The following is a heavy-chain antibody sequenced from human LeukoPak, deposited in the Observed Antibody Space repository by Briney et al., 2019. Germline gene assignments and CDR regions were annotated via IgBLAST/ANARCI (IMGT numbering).Heavy chain of an antibody. V-gene: IGHV1-8*01. D-gene: IGHD4-17*01. CDR2: MNPNSGNT. Sequence: GASVKVSCKASGYTFTSYDINWVRQAPGQGLEWMGWMNPNSGNTGYAQKFQGRVTMTRNTSISTAYMELSSLRSEDTAVYYCARNDYGDYVKWLYYYYGMDVWGQGTTVTVSS. CDR3: ARNDYGDYVKWLYYYYGMDV. CDR1: GYTFTSYD. J-gene: IGHJ6*02.